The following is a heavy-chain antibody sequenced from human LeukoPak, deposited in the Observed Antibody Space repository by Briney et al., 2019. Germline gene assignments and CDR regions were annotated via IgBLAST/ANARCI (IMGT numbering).Heavy chain of an antibody. CDR3: ARHGVYSSGWYRLDY. CDR1: GGSISSSDW. V-gene: IGHV4-4*02. CDR2: IHHSGST. D-gene: IGHD6-19*01. J-gene: IGHJ4*02. Sequence: SGTLSLTCAVSGGSISSSDWWSWVRQPPGKGLAWIGEIHHSGSTNYNPSLKSRITISMDRSENQFSLKLSSVTAADTAVYYCARHGVYSSGWYRLDYWGQGTLVTVSS.